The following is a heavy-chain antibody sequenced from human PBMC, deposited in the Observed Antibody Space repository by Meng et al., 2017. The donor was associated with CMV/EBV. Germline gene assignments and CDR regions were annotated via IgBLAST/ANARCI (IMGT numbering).Heavy chain of an antibody. Sequence: GESLKISCAASGFTFSSYAMSWVRQAPGKGLEWVSAISGSGGTTYYADSVIGRFTISRDNSKNTLYLQMNSLRAEDTAVYYCARAWIAAAGTLDYWGQGTLVTVSS. D-gene: IGHD6-13*01. CDR3: ARAWIAAAGTLDY. J-gene: IGHJ4*02. CDR2: ISGSGGTT. CDR1: GFTFSSYA. V-gene: IGHV3-23*01.